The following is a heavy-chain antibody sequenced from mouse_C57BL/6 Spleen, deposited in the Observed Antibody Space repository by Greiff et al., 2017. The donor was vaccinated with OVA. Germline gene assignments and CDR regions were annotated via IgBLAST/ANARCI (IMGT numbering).Heavy chain of an antibody. D-gene: IGHD1-1*01. V-gene: IGHV2-2*01. Sequence: VQLKESGPGLVQPSPSLSITCTVSGFSLTSYGVHWVRQSPGKGLEWLGVIWSGGSTDYNAAFISSLSIRTDNSKSQVFFKMNSLQADDTAKYYGARGNYYGSSSFAYWGQGTLVTVSA. CDR3: ARGNYYGSSSFAY. J-gene: IGHJ3*01. CDR2: IWSGGST. CDR1: GFSLTSYG.